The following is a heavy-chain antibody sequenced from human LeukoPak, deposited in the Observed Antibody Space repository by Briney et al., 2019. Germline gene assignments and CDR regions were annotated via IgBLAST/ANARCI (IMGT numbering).Heavy chain of an antibody. Sequence: PSETLSLTCTVSGGSISSGGYSWSWIRQHPGKGLEWIGYIYYSGSTYYNPSLKSRVTISVDTSKNQFSLKLSSVTAADTAVYYCARMRFNWNYVLDYWGQGTLVTVSS. CDR2: IYYSGST. CDR1: GGSISSGGYS. D-gene: IGHD1-7*01. CDR3: ARMRFNWNYVLDY. V-gene: IGHV4-31*03. J-gene: IGHJ4*02.